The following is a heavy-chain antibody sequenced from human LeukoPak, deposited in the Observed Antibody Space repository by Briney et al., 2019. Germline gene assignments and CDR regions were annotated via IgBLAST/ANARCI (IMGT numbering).Heavy chain of an antibody. J-gene: IGHJ6*03. V-gene: IGHV3-30-3*01. CDR2: ISYDGSNK. D-gene: IGHD1-26*01. CDR1: GFTFSSYA. Sequence: GGSLRLSCAASGFTFSSYAMHWVRQAPGKGLEWVAVISYDGSNKYYADSVKGRFTISRDNSKNTLYLQMNSLRAEDTAVYYCARGVGATLVYYYYYMDVWGKGTTVTVSS. CDR3: ARGVGATLVYYYYYMDV.